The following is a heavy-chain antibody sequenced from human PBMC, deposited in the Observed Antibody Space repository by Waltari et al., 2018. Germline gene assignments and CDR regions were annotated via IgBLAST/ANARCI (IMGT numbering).Heavy chain of an antibody. J-gene: IGHJ5*02. CDR3: ARFSKSANWIDP. V-gene: IGHV4-39*01. Sequence: QLQLQESGPGLVKPSETLSLTLTVSDSSISSSSYYWGWIRQPPGKGREWIGSISYRGSTYYNTSLMSRVTISVDTSKNQFSLKLTSVIAAETAVFYCARFSKSANWIDPWGQGTLVTVSS. CDR1: DSSISSSSYY. CDR2: ISYRGST. D-gene: IGHD3-3*02.